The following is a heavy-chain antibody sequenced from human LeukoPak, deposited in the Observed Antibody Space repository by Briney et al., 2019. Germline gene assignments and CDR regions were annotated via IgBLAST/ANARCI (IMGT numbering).Heavy chain of an antibody. CDR3: AKDSPYSGYVGFDY. V-gene: IGHV3-23*01. D-gene: IGHD5-12*01. CDR2: ISTSGGRT. CDR1: GFTFSSYA. Sequence: GGSLRLSCAASGFTFSSYAMIWVRQAPGKGLEWVSEISTSGGRTKYADSVKGRFTISRDNSKNTLYLQMNSLRAEDTAVYFCAKDSPYSGYVGFDYWGQGTLVTVSS. J-gene: IGHJ4*02.